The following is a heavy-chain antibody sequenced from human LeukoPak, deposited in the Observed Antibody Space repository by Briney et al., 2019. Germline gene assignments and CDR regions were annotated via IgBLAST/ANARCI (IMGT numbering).Heavy chain of an antibody. CDR3: ARDPPQPGITAAGYFDL. J-gene: IGHJ2*01. D-gene: IGHD6-13*01. CDR2: VYYSGST. Sequence: TSGTLSLTCTVSGDSISSYSWSWIRQPPGKGLEWIGYVYYSGSTNYNPSLKSRVTISADTSKNQFSLKVRSVTAADTAVYYCARDPPQPGITAAGYFDLWGRGTLVTVSS. V-gene: IGHV4-59*01. CDR1: GDSISSYS.